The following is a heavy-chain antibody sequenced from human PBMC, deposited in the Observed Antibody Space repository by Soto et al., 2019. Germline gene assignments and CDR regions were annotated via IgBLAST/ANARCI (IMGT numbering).Heavy chain of an antibody. Sequence: QVQLQESGPGLVKPSQTLSLTCTVSGGSISSGDYYWSWIRQPPGKGLEWIGYIYYSGSTYYNPSLKSRVTISVDTSKNQFSLKLSSVTAADTVVYYCARVKVYSSSSGPIDYWGQGTLVTVSS. CDR2: IYYSGST. J-gene: IGHJ4*02. V-gene: IGHV4-30-4*01. CDR3: ARVKVYSSSSGPIDY. D-gene: IGHD6-6*01. CDR1: GGSISSGDYY.